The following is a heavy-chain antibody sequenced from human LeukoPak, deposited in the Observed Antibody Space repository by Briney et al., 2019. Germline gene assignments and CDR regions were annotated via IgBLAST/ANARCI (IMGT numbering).Heavy chain of an antibody. CDR3: EKFPVYSSRVNHRNAFEI. Sequence: SGTLSLTCAVSGGFISSSNWWSWVRQPPGKGLGWIGEIYHSGSTNYNPSLKSRVTISVDKSKNQFSLKLSSVTAADTAVYYCEKFPVYSSRVNHRNAFEIWGQGTMVTGSS. CDR1: GGFISSSNW. V-gene: IGHV4-4*02. D-gene: IGHD2-8*01. J-gene: IGHJ3*02. CDR2: IYHSGST.